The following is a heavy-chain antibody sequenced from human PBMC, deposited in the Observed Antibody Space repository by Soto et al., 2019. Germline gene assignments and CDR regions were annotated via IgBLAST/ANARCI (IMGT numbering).Heavy chain of an antibody. CDR1: GDTFSSYS. V-gene: IGHV1-46*03. J-gene: IGHJ4*02. Sequence: ASVKVSCKASGDTFSSYSIHWVRQAPGQGLEWMGRINPSRGITSYAQKFQGRVTMTRDTSTSTAYMELSSLRSEDTAVYYCAKQVITVTTLVRLNSGYEPMLEYWGQGTLVNGPS. CDR3: AKQVITVTTLVRLNSGYEPMLEY. D-gene: IGHD5-12*01. CDR2: INPSRGIT.